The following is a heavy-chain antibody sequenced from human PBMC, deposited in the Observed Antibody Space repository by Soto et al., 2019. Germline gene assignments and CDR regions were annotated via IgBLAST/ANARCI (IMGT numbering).Heavy chain of an antibody. D-gene: IGHD2-8*01. V-gene: IGHV1-18*04. CDR2: ISAYNGNT. J-gene: IGHJ4*02. Sequence: ASLKLSCQTSGYTFTSNGISWLLQTTGQGLEWMGWISAYNGNTNYAQKLQGRVTMTTDTSTSTAYMELRSLRSDDTAVYYCARDGSYCTNGVCYLDYWGQGTLVTVSS. CDR1: GYTFTSNG. CDR3: ARDGSYCTNGVCYLDY.